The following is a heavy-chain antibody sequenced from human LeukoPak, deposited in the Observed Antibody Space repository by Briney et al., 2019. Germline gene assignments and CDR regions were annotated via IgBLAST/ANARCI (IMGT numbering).Heavy chain of an antibody. V-gene: IGHV4-30-4*01. J-gene: IGHJ4*02. D-gene: IGHD3-9*01. CDR2: IYYSGST. CDR3: ARGYFDWLSDDRRMGDYFDY. CDR1: GGSISSGDYY. Sequence: PSQTLSLTCIVSGGSISSGDYYWSWIRQPPGKGLEWIGYIYYSGSTYYNPSLKSRVTISVDTSKNQFSLKLSSVTAADTAVYYCARGYFDWLSDDRRMGDYFDYWGQGTLVTVSS.